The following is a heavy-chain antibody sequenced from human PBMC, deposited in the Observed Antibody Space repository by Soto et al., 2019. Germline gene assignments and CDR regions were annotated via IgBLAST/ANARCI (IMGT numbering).Heavy chain of an antibody. V-gene: IGHV1-18*04. D-gene: IGHD3-3*01. CDR3: ARMGYDFWSGSANWFDP. J-gene: IGHJ5*02. Sequence: EASVKVSCKASGYTFTSYGISWVRQAPGQGLEWMGWISAYNGNTNYAQKLQGRVTMTTDTSTSTAYMELRSLRSDDTAVYYCARMGYDFWSGSANWFDPWGQGTLVTVSS. CDR1: GYTFTSYG. CDR2: ISAYNGNT.